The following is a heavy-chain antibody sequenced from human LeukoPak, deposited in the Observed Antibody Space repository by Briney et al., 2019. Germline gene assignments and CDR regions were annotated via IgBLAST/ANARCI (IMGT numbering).Heavy chain of an antibody. CDR1: GGSISTYY. CDR3: ARAPAASPGSFDY. V-gene: IGHV4-59*01. J-gene: IGHJ4*02. CDR2: IYYSGST. Sequence: SETLSLTCAVSGGSISTYYWSWIRQPPGKGLEWIGYIYYSGSTNYNPSLKSRVTISVDTSKNQFSLKLSSVTAADTAVYYCARAPAASPGSFDYWGQGTLVTVSS. D-gene: IGHD6-13*01.